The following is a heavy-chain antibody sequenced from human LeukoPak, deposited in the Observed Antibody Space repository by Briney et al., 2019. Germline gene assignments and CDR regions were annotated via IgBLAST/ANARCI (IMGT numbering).Heavy chain of an antibody. D-gene: IGHD2-15*01. CDR1: GGSISSGGYY. V-gene: IGHV4-30-4*01. Sequence: SQTLSLTCTASGGSISSGGYYWSWIRQPPGKGLEWIGYIYYSGNTDSNPSLKSRLTISVDTSKNQFSLKLSSVTAADPPVYYCARTYCSGGRCHFDYWGQRTLVTVSS. J-gene: IGHJ4*02. CDR3: ARTYCSGGRCHFDY. CDR2: IYYSGNT.